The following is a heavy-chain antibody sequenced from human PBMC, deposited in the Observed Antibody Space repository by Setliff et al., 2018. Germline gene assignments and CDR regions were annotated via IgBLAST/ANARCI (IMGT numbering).Heavy chain of an antibody. CDR2: INHRGST. Sequence: SETLSLTCAVYGGSLSGYYWSWIRQPPGKGLEWIGEINHRGSTNYNPSLKSRVTISIDTSKDQFSLKLISMTAADTAVYYCARGRNIAARLLDSWGQGTLVTVSS. CDR3: ARGRNIAARLLDS. J-gene: IGHJ4*02. D-gene: IGHD2-15*01. CDR1: GGSLSGYY. V-gene: IGHV4-34*01.